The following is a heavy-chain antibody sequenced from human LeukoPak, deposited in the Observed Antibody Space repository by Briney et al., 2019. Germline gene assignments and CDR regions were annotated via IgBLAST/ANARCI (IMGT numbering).Heavy chain of an antibody. D-gene: IGHD3-22*01. CDR1: GYTFTSYD. CDR3: ARPYDSSGYYHPDAFDI. CDR2: MNPNSGNT. V-gene: IGHV1-8*01. Sequence: ASVKVSCKASGYTFTSYDNNWVRQATGQGLEWMGWMNPNSGNTGYAQKFQGRVTMTRNTSISTAYMELSSLRSEDTAVYYCARPYDSSGYYHPDAFDIWGQGTMVTVSS. J-gene: IGHJ3*02.